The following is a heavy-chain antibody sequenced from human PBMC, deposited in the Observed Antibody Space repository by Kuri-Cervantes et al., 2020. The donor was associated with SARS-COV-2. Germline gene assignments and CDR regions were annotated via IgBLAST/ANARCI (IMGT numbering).Heavy chain of an antibody. Sequence: GESLKISCAASGFTFSSYWMSWVRQAPGKGLEWVANIKQDGSEKYYVDSVKGRFTISRDNAKNSLYLQMNSLRAEDTAVYYCARAPIYCSSTSCYGAYGMDVWSQGTTVTVSS. D-gene: IGHD2-2*01. J-gene: IGHJ6*02. CDR3: ARAPIYCSSTSCYGAYGMDV. CDR1: GFTFSSYW. V-gene: IGHV3-7*05. CDR2: IKQDGSEK.